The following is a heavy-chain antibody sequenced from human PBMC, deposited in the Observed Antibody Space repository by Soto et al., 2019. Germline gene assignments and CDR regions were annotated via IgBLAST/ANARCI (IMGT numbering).Heavy chain of an antibody. CDR3: ERGSQLERDALDI. Sequence: QVQLQESGPGLVKPSQTLSLTCSVPGVSINSGGYYWGWIRHHPGKGLEWIGYIYYTGHTFYNASLKSRVAMSLDTSKNHFSMILSSVTAADTAVYYCERGSQLERDALDICGQGKMVTVSS. V-gene: IGHV4-31*03. CDR1: GVSINSGGYY. J-gene: IGHJ3*02. D-gene: IGHD1-1*01. CDR2: IYYTGHT.